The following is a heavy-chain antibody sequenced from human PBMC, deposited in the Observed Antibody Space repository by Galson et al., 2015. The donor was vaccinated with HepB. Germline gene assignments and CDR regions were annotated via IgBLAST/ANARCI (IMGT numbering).Heavy chain of an antibody. CDR2: ISAYNGNT. J-gene: IGHJ6*02. CDR3: ARINCGGDCYWYYYGMDV. V-gene: IGHV1-18*04. CDR1: GYTFTSYG. D-gene: IGHD2-21*02. Sequence: SVKVSCKASGYTFTSYGISWVRQAPGQGLEWMGWISAYNGNTNYAQKLQGRVTMTTDTSTSTAYMELRSLRSDDTAVYYCARINCGGDCYWYYYGMDVWGQGTTVTVSS.